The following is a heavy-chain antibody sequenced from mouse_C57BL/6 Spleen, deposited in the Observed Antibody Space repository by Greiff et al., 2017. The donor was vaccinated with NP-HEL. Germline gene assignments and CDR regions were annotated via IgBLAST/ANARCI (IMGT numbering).Heavy chain of an antibody. CDR1: GYAFSRSW. CDR2: IYPGDGDT. Sequence: QVQLKESGPELVKPGASVKLSCKASGYAFSRSWMNWVKQRPGKGLEWIGRIYPGDGDTNYNGKFKGKATLTADKSSSTAYMQLSSLTSEDSAVYFCAGYDGYYAAGFAYWGQGTLVTVSA. D-gene: IGHD2-3*01. V-gene: IGHV1-82*01. J-gene: IGHJ3*01. CDR3: AGYDGYYAAGFAY.